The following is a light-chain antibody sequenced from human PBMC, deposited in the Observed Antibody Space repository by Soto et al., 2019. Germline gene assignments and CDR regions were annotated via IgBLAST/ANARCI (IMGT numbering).Light chain of an antibody. CDR3: SSYTSGSTPDV. CDR2: EVT. V-gene: IGLV2-14*01. J-gene: IGLJ1*01. CDR1: RSDVGGYNY. Sequence: QSALTQPASVSASPGQSITISCTGTRSDVGGYNYVSWYQQHPGKAPKLMIYEVTYRPSGVSNRFSGSKSGNTASLTISGLQSEDEADYYCSSYTSGSTPDVFGTGTKLTVL.